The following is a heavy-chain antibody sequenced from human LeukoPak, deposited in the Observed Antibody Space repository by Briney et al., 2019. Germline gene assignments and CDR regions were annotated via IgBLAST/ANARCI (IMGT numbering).Heavy chain of an antibody. J-gene: IGHJ3*02. CDR3: ARGKSSSSFAFDI. D-gene: IGHD6-6*01. Sequence: GGSLRLSYAASGFTVSSNYMNWVRQAPGKGLEWVSVIYGGGGTFYADSVKDRFSISRDNSKNTLFLHMNSMRADDTAVYYCARGKSSSSFAFDIWGQGTMVTVSS. CDR2: IYGGGGT. CDR1: GFTVSSNY. V-gene: IGHV3-53*01.